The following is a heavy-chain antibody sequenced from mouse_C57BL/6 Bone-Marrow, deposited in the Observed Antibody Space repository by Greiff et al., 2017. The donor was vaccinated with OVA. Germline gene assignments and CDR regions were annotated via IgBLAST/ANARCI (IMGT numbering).Heavy chain of an antibody. CDR1: GFTFSDYG. D-gene: IGHD2-3*01. V-gene: IGHV5-17*01. J-gene: IGHJ3*01. CDR2: ISSGSSTI. CDR3: ARHYDGYKWGFAY. Sequence: EVMLVESGGGLVKPGGSLKLSCAASGFTFSDYGMHWVRQAPEQGLEWVAYISSGSSTIYYADTVKGRFTISRDNAKNTLFLQMTSLRSEDTAMYYGARHYDGYKWGFAYWGQGTLVTVSA.